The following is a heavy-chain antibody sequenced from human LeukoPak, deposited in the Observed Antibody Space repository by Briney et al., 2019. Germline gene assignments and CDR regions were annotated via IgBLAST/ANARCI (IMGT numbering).Heavy chain of an antibody. Sequence: SVKVSCKASGGTFSSYAISWVRQAPGQGLEWMGGIIPIFGTANYAQKFQGRVTITTDESTSTAYMELSSLRSEDTAVYYCARDNYAGANWFDPWGQGTLVTVPS. V-gene: IGHV1-69*05. CDR2: IIPIFGTA. CDR1: GGTFSSYA. J-gene: IGHJ5*02. CDR3: ARDNYAGANWFDP. D-gene: IGHD1-7*01.